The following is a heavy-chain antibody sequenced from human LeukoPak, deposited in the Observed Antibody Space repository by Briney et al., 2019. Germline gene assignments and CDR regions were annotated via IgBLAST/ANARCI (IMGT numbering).Heavy chain of an antibody. J-gene: IGHJ5*02. CDR3: ARGGTFVSDR. V-gene: IGHV3-7*01. CDR2: TKEDGSEK. Sequence: PGGSLRLSCAASGVTFSTFWMSWVRQAPGKGLEWVANTKEDGSEKYYVDSMKGRFTVSRDNAKNSLYLQMDSLRAEDTAVYYCARGGTFVSDRWGQGTLVTVSS. CDR1: GVTFSTFW. D-gene: IGHD1-1*01.